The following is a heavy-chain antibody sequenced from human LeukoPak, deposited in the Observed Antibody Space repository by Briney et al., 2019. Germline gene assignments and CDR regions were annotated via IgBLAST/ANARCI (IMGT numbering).Heavy chain of an antibody. V-gene: IGHV1-46*01. CDR2: INPSGGST. J-gene: IGHJ4*02. CDR1: GYTFTSYG. Sequence: GASVKVSCKASGYTFTSYGISWVRQAPGQGLAWMGTINPSGGSTGYAQKFQGRVIMTRDTSTSTVYMELSGLRSEDTAMYYCARVRSCGGDCYYFDFWGQGTLVTVSS. CDR3: ARVRSCGGDCYYFDF. D-gene: IGHD2-21*02.